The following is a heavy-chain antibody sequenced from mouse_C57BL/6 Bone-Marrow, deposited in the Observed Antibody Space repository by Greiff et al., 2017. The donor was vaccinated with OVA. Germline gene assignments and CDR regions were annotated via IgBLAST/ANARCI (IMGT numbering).Heavy chain of an antibody. CDR3: ERLRGDGYSDWYFDV. J-gene: IGHJ1*03. D-gene: IGHD2-3*01. CDR2: ISNGGGST. V-gene: IGHV5-12*01. CDR1: GFTFSDYY. Sequence: EVQRVESGGGLVQPGGSLKLSCAASGFTFSDYYMYWVRQTPEKRLEWVAYISNGGGSTYYPETVKGRFTISRDNAKNTLYLQMSRLKSEDTAMYYCERLRGDGYSDWYFDVWGTGTTVTVSS.